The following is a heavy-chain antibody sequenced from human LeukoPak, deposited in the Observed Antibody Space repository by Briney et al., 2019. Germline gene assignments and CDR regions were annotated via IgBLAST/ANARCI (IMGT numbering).Heavy chain of an antibody. J-gene: IGHJ4*02. CDR2: ISGSGGSA. CDR1: GFTFSSYA. Sequence: QSGGSLRLSCAASGFTFSSYAMSWVRQAPGKGLEWVSAISGSGGSAYYADSVKGRFTISRDNSKNTLYLQMNSLRAEDTAVYYCAKVNCSSTSCYLMYDYWGQGTLVTVSS. CDR3: AKVNCSSTSCYLMYDY. D-gene: IGHD2-2*01. V-gene: IGHV3-23*01.